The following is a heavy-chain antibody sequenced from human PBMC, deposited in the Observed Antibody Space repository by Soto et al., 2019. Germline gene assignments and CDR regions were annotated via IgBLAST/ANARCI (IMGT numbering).Heavy chain of an antibody. V-gene: IGHV3-48*01. J-gene: IGHJ3*01. CDR3: ARDQLYYNDISGRPLNAFDV. CDR1: GFTFRNYG. D-gene: IGHD3-22*01. Sequence: GGSLRLSCAASGFTFRNYGMNWVRQAPGKGLEWVSYIGIGSSTKYYADSVKGRFTISRDNAKNSLYLQMNSLRAEDTAVYYCARDQLYYNDISGRPLNAFDVWGQGTMVTVSS. CDR2: IGIGSSTK.